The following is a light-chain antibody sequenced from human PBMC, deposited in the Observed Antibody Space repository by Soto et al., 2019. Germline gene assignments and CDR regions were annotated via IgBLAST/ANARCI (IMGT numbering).Light chain of an antibody. CDR3: SSYAGSNNEAV. CDR2: DVS. Sequence: QSALTQPASVSGSPGQSIAISCTGTSSDVGGYNYVSWYQQHPGKAPKLMIYDVSYRPSGVSNRFSGSKSGNTASLTVSGLQAEDEADYYCSSYAGSNNEAVFGTGTKVTVL. V-gene: IGLV2-14*01. J-gene: IGLJ1*01. CDR1: SSDVGGYNY.